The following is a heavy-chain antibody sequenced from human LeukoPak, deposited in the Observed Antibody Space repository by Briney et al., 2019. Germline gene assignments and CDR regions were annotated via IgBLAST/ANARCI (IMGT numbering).Heavy chain of an antibody. D-gene: IGHD1-26*01. CDR3: AKDLSYGNFYYYYLEV. CDR2: ISDSGSRT. CDR1: GFTFYSYA. J-gene: IGHJ6*03. V-gene: IGHV3-23*01. Sequence: PGGSLRLSCAASGFTFYSYAMSWVRQAPGKGLEWVSGISDSGSRTYYADSVKGRFTISRDTSKNTLYLQMNSLRAEDTAVYYCAKDLSYGNFYYYYLEVWGKGTTVTVSS.